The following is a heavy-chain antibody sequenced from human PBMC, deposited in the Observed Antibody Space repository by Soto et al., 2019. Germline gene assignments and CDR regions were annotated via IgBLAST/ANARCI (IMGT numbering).Heavy chain of an antibody. CDR3: AKLDSGSGRTTPLSTY. V-gene: IGHV3-23*01. CDR2: VGGGGENT. Sequence: EVQLLESGGGLVQPGGSLRLSCAASGFTFSSYSMNWVRQAPGKGLEWVATVGGGGENTFYADSVKGRFTISRYDSKNTLNLQMNSRRAEDPAVYFCAKLDSGSGRTTPLSTYWGKGTLVPFSS. J-gene: IGHJ4*02. CDR1: GFTFSSYS. D-gene: IGHD3-10*01.